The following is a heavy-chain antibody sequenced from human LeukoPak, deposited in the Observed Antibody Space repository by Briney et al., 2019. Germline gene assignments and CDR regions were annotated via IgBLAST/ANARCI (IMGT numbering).Heavy chain of an antibody. Sequence: GGSLRLPCAASGFTFSSYGMHWVRQAPGKGLEWVAFIRYDGSNKYYADSVKGRFTISRDNSKNTLYLQMNSLRAEDTAVYYCAKEVVLRYSYGGSFDYWGQGTLVTVSS. CDR2: IRYDGSNK. J-gene: IGHJ4*02. D-gene: IGHD5-18*01. V-gene: IGHV3-30*02. CDR3: AKEVVLRYSYGGSFDY. CDR1: GFTFSSYG.